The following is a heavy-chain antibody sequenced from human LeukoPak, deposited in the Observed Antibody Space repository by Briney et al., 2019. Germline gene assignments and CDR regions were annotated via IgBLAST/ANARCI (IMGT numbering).Heavy chain of an antibody. CDR2: INHSGST. J-gene: IGHJ4*02. CDR3: ARGPGGGDD. Sequence: SETLSLTCAVYGGSFSGYYWSWIRQPPGKGLEWIGEINHSGSTNYNPSLKSRVTISVDTSKNQFSLKLSSVTAADTAVYYCARGPGGGDDWGQGTLGTVSA. CDR1: GGSFSGYY. V-gene: IGHV4-34*01. D-gene: IGHD6-25*01.